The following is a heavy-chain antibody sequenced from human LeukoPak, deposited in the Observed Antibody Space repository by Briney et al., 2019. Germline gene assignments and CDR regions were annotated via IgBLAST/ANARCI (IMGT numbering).Heavy chain of an antibody. CDR2: IYYSGST. CDR1: GGSISSYY. D-gene: IGHD3-10*01. J-gene: IGHJ5*02. Sequence: SETLSLTCTVSGGSISSYYWSWIRQPPGKGLEWIGYIYYSGSTNYNPSLKSRVTISVDTSKNQFSLKLSSVTAADTAVYYCARVSGWFDPWGQGTLVTVSS. CDR3: ARVSGWFDP. V-gene: IGHV4-59*01.